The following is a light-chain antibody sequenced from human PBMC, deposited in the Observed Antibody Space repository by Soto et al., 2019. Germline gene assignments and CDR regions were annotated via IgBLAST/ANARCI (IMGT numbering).Light chain of an antibody. Sequence: DIGLTQSPATLSLSPGERATLSWRASQSISNSLAWYQQKPGQAPRLIINDAFNRATGIPARFSGSGYGTDFNLTISGLETEDFAVYYCQHRFSWPPAFGQGTKVDI. CDR1: QSISNS. CDR2: DAF. CDR3: QHRFSWPPA. J-gene: IGKJ1*01. V-gene: IGKV3-11*01.